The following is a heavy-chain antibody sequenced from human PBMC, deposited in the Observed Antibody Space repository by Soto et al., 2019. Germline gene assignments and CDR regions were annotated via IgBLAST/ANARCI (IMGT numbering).Heavy chain of an antibody. D-gene: IGHD5-18*01. CDR3: ARLSIQHNYGMDV. J-gene: IGHJ6*02. CDR2: INPSGGST. CDR1: GYTFTSYY. Sequence: ASVKVSCQASGYTFTSYYMHWVRQAPGQGLEWMGIINPSGGSTSYAQKFQGRVTMTRDTSTSTVYMELSSLRSEDTAVYYCARLSIQHNYGMDVWGQGTTVTVSS. V-gene: IGHV1-46*01.